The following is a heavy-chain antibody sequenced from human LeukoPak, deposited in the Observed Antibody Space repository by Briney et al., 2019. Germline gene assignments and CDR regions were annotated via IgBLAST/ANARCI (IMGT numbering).Heavy chain of an antibody. D-gene: IGHD6-13*01. CDR3: ARDGIAAAVHNY. Sequence: GGSLRLSCAASGFTFSTYSMNWVRQAPGKGLEWVSSISSTSTYIYYADSVKGRFTISRDNARNSLYLQMNSLRAEDTAVYYCARDGIAAAVHNYWGQGTLVTVSS. V-gene: IGHV3-21*01. CDR1: GFTFSTYS. CDR2: ISSTSTYI. J-gene: IGHJ4*02.